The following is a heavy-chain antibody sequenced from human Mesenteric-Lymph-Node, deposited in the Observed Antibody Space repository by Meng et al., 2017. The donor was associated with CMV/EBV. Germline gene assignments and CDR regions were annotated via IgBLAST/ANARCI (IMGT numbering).Heavy chain of an antibody. CDR3: ARQGGYCSSTSCYGYYYAMDV. V-gene: IGHV1-46*01. CDR1: GYTFTNYY. J-gene: IGHJ6*02. CDR2: INPSGSST. Sequence: ASVKVSCKASGYTFTNYYMHWVRQAPGQGLEWMGMINPSGSSTTYAQKFQGRVTMTRDTSTSTVYMELSSLRSEDTAVYYCARQGGYCSSTSCYGYYYAMDVWGQGTTVTVSS. D-gene: IGHD2-2*01.